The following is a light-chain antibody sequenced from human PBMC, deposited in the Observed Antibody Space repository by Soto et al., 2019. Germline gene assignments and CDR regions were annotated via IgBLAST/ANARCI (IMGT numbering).Light chain of an antibody. CDR1: SSDVGAYDS. J-gene: IGLJ2*01. V-gene: IGLV2-23*02. CDR3: CSYAPESTLV. Sequence: QSALTQPASVSGSPGQSITISCTGTSSDVGAYDSVSWYQQHPHKAPQLIIYKVAQRPSGVSSRFSGSTSGNAASLTISGLQAEDEADYFCCSYAPESTLVFGAGTKLTVL. CDR2: KVA.